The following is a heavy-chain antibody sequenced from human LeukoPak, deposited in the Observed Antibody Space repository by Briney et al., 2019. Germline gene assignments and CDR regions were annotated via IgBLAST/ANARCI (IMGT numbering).Heavy chain of an antibody. V-gene: IGHV1-2*02. Sequence: ASVKVSCKASGYTFTGYYMHWVRQAPGQGLEWMGWINPNSGGTNYAQKFQGRVTMTRDTSISTAYMELSRLTSDDTAVYYCARGHVTVFGGTANWFDPWGQGTLVTVSS. CDR1: GYTFTGYY. CDR3: ARGHVTVFGGTANWFDP. D-gene: IGHD3-3*01. CDR2: INPNSGGT. J-gene: IGHJ5*02.